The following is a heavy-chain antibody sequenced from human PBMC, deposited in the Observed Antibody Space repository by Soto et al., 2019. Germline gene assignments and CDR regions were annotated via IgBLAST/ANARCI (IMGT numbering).Heavy chain of an antibody. D-gene: IGHD2-2*01. CDR3: ARALPVDKGRFDP. CDR1: VLTVSSTH. V-gene: IGHV3-53*01. J-gene: IGHJ5*02. CDR2: IYTAGRT. Sequence: WGSLLLSCAASVLTVSSTHMNSVRQPPGKGLDFASVIYTAGRTNYADSVKRRFIISRDNSKNTPYLQMNSLRAEDTAVYYCARALPVDKGRFDPWGKGNLVTVS.